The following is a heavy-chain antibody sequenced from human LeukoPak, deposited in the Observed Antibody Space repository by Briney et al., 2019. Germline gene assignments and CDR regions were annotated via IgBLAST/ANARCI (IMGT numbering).Heavy chain of an antibody. CDR1: GFTFSSYA. Sequence: GGSRRPSCAASGFTFSSYAMHWVRQAPGKGLEYVSVISSNGGSTYYANSVKGRFTISRDNSKNTLYLQMGSLRAEDMVVYYCARGGLLWFGELSGYWGQGTLVTVSS. CDR3: ARGGLLWFGELSGY. CDR2: ISSNGGST. D-gene: IGHD3-10*01. V-gene: IGHV3-64*01. J-gene: IGHJ4*02.